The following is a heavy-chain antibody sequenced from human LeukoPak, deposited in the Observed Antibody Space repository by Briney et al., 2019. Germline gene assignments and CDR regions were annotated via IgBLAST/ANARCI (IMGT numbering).Heavy chain of an antibody. D-gene: IGHD6-19*01. V-gene: IGHV4-34*01. CDR2: INHSGST. CDR3: ARGHRYSSGWYNY. Sequence: SETLSLTCAVYGGSFSGYYWSWIRQPPGKGLEWIGEINHSGSTNYNPSLKSRVTISVDTSKSQFSLKLSSVTAADTAVYYCARGHRYSSGWYNYWGQGTLVTVSS. CDR1: GGSFSGYY. J-gene: IGHJ4*02.